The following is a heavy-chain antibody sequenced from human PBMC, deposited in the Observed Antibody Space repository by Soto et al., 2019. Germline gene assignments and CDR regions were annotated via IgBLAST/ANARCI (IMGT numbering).Heavy chain of an antibody. V-gene: IGHV5-10-1*01. CDR3: ARGSAYCGGDCEGWFDP. D-gene: IGHD2-21*02. CDR2: IDPSDSYT. CDR1: GYSFTSYW. Sequence: GESLKISCKGSGYSFTSYWISWVRQMPGKGLEWMGRIDPSDSYTNYSPSFQGHVTISADKSISTAYLQWSSLKASDTAMYYCARGSAYCGGDCEGWFDPWGQGTLVTVSS. J-gene: IGHJ5*02.